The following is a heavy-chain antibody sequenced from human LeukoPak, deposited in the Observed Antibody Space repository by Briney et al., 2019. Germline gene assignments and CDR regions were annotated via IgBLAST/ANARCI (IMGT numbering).Heavy chain of an antibody. CDR2: IYYSGST. CDR3: AREKKGFDY. J-gene: IGHJ4*02. CDR1: GGSISGYY. Sequence: SETLSLTCTVSGGSISGYYWSWIRQPPGKGLEWIGYIYYSGSTNYNPSLKSRVTISVDTCKNQFSLKLSSVTAADTAVYYCAREKKGFDYWGQGTLVTVSS. V-gene: IGHV4-59*01.